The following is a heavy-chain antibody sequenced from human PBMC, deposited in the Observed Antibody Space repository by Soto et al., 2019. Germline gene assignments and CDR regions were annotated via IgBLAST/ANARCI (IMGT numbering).Heavy chain of an antibody. Sequence: EVQLVESGGGLVQPGRSLRLSCAASGFSFGDYAMHWVRQALGKGLEWVSGISWHRGTIGYADSVKGRFTISRDNAKNSLYLQMNSLRAEDTDLYYCATEKVNSNYEYYFDYWGQGTLVTVSS. J-gene: IGHJ4*02. D-gene: IGHD4-4*01. CDR3: ATEKVNSNYEYYFDY. CDR2: ISWHRGTI. CDR1: GFSFGDYA. V-gene: IGHV3-9*01.